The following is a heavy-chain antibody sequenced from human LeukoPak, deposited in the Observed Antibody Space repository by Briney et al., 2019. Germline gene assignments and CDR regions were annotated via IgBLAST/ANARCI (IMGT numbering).Heavy chain of an antibody. CDR3: ARQAEFLGYCSGGSCYAANAFDI. D-gene: IGHD2-15*01. V-gene: IGHV1-2*02. Sequence: GASVKVSCKASGYTFTGYYMHWVRQAPGQGLEWMGWINPNSGGTNYAQKFQGRVTMTRDTSISTAYMELSRLRSDDTAVYYCARQAEFLGYCSGGSCYAANAFDIWGQGTMVTVSS. J-gene: IGHJ3*02. CDR1: GYTFTGYY. CDR2: INPNSGGT.